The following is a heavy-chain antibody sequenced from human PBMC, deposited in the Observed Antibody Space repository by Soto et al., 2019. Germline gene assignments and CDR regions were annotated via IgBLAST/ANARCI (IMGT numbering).Heavy chain of an antibody. CDR3: ARSTYYDFWSGYPSPYSYGMDV. Sequence: PSETLSLTCTVSDGSTSSGDYYWNWIRQPPGKGLEWIGHIYYSGSTYYNPSLKSRVTISVDTSKNQFSLKLSSVTAADTAVYYCARSTYYDFWSGYPSPYSYGMDVWGQGTTVT. CDR2: IYYSGST. V-gene: IGHV4-30-4*01. J-gene: IGHJ6*02. CDR1: DGSTSSGDYY. D-gene: IGHD3-3*01.